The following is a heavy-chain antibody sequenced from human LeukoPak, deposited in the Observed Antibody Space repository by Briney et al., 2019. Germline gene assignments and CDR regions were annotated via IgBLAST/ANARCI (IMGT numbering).Heavy chain of an antibody. CDR2: ISTSSNYI. J-gene: IGHJ6*03. D-gene: IGHD1-14*01. CDR3: ARAGIDYYYYYMDV. CDR1: GFTFSSYN. Sequence: KPGGSLRLSCAASGFTFSSYNMNWVRQAPGKGLEWVSAISTSSNYIYYADSVKGRFTISRDNAKNTLYLQMNSLRAEDTAVYYCARAGIDYYYYYMDVWGKGTTVTVSS. V-gene: IGHV3-21*01.